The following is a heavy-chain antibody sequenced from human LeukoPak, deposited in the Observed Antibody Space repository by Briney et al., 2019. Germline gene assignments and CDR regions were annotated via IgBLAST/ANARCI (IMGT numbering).Heavy chain of an antibody. J-gene: IGHJ5*02. Sequence: SETLSLTCTVSGGSISSYYWSWIRQPAGKGLEWIGRIYISGSTNYNPSLKSRVTMSVDTSKNQFPLKLSSVTAADTAVYYCAPPPYYYEANGYSVAWGQGTLVTVSS. D-gene: IGHD3-22*01. V-gene: IGHV4-4*07. CDR2: IYISGST. CDR1: GGSISSYY. CDR3: APPPYYYEANGYSVA.